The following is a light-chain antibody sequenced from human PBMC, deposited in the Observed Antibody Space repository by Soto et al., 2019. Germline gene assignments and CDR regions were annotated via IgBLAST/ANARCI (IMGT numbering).Light chain of an antibody. V-gene: IGLV2-14*03. CDR1: SSDIGGYNY. CDR2: DVT. J-gene: IGLJ1*01. CDR3: SSYIASSTTHYV. Sequence: HSVLTQPASLSGSPGQSITISCTGTSSDIGGYNYVSWYQQHPGKAPKLIIHDVTNRPSGVSDRFFGSKSGNTASLTISGVQASDESDYYSSSYIASSTTHYVFITGTKLTVL.